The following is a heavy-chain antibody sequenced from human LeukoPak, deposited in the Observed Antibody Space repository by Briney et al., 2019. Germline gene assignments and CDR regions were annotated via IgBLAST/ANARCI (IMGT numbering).Heavy chain of an antibody. V-gene: IGHV3-11*01. Sequence: PGESLRLSCAASGFTLSDYYMSWIRQAPGKGLEWVSYISSSGSNIYYADSVKGRFTISRDNAKNSLYLQMNSLRAEDTAVYYCARMAGTGFRDDWGQGTLVTVSS. CDR2: ISSSGSNI. J-gene: IGHJ4*02. CDR3: ARMAGTGFRDD. CDR1: GFTLSDYY. D-gene: IGHD6-19*01.